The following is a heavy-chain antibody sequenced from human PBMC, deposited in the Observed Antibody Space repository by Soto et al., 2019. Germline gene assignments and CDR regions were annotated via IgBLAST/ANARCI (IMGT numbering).Heavy chain of an antibody. CDR2: ISYDGSNK. CDR3: AKDLWGAARPGCPDY. Sequence: PGGSLRLSCAASGFTFSSYEMNWVRQAPGKGLEWVAVISYDGSNKYYADSVKGRFTISRDNSKNTLYLQMNSLRAEDTAVYYCAKDLWGAARPGCPDYWGQGTLVTVSS. CDR1: GFTFSSYE. D-gene: IGHD6-6*01. J-gene: IGHJ4*02. V-gene: IGHV3-30*18.